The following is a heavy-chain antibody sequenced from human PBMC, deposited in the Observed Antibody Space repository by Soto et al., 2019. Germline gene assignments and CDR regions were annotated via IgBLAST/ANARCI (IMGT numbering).Heavy chain of an antibody. D-gene: IGHD5-18*01. J-gene: IGHJ4*02. CDR2: INPSGGST. V-gene: IGHV1-46*01. Sequence: ASVKVSCKASGYTFTSYYMHWVRQAPGQGLEWMGIINPSGGSTSYAQKFQGRVTMTRDTSTSTVYMELSSLRSEDTAVYYCARDLRPVEYSYVFAVDSWGRGTLVTVSP. CDR1: GYTFTSYY. CDR3: ARDLRPVEYSYVFAVDS.